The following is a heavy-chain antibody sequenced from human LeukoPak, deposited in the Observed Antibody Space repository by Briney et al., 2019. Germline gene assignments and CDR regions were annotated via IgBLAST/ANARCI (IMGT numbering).Heavy chain of an antibody. Sequence: PGGSLRLSCAASGFTFSSHGMHWVRQAPGKGLEWVAFIRHDATNKFYADYVKGRFTISRDNSDNTVSLQMNSLRYEDTALYYCAKMDSYRTPVGADSGGNYPDYWGQGTLVTVSS. D-gene: IGHD1-26*01. J-gene: IGHJ4*02. V-gene: IGHV3-30*02. CDR2: IRHDATNK. CDR3: AKMDSYRTPVGADSGGNYPDY. CDR1: GFTFSSHG.